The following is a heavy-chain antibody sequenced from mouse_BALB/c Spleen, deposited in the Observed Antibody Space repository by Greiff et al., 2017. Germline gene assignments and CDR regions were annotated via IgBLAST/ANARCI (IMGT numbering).Heavy chain of an antibody. J-gene: IGHJ4*01. Sequence: QVQLQQSGAELMKPGASVKISCKATGYTFSSYWIEWVKQRPGHGLEWIGEILPGSGSTNYNEKFKGKATFTADTSSNTAYMQLSSLTSEDSAVYYCARKGLPPYAMDYWGQGTSVTVSS. CDR1: GYTFSSYW. CDR3: ARKGLPPYAMDY. V-gene: IGHV1-9*01. CDR2: ILPGSGST.